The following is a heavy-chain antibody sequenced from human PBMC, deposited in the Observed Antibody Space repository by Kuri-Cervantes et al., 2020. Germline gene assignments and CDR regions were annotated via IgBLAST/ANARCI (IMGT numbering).Heavy chain of an antibody. D-gene: IGHD4-17*01. Sequence: ASVKVSCKASGYTFTSYDINWVRQATGQGLEWMGWMNPNSGNTGYAQKFQGRVTMTRNTSISTAYMELSSLRSEDTAVYYCTRGTMTTVTTTFDYWGQGTLVTVSS. CDR1: GYTFTSYD. J-gene: IGHJ4*02. CDR2: MNPNSGNT. V-gene: IGHV1-8*02. CDR3: TRGTMTTVTTTFDY.